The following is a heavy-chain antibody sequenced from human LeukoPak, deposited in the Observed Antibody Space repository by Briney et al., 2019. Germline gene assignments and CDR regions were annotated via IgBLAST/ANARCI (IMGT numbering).Heavy chain of an antibody. CDR1: GGSFSGYY. V-gene: IGHV4-34*01. J-gene: IGHJ4*02. Sequence: PSETLSLTCAVYGGSFSGYYWSWIRQPPGKGLERIGEINHSGSTNYNPSLKSRVTISVDTSKNQFSLKLSSVTAADTAVYYCARGLTYYDFWSGYSNYFDYWGQGTLVTVSS. CDR2: INHSGST. D-gene: IGHD3-3*01. CDR3: ARGLTYYDFWSGYSNYFDY.